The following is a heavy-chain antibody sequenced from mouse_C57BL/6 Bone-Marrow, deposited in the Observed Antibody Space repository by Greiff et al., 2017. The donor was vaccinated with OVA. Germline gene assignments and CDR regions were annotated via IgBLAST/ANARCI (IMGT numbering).Heavy chain of an antibody. V-gene: IGHV7-1*01. CDR2: SRNKANDYTT. CDR1: GFTFSDFY. D-gene: IGHD1-1*01. Sequence: EVKLVESGGGLVQSGRSLRLSCATSGFTFSDFYMEWVRQAPGKGLEWIAASRNKANDYTTEYSASVKGRFIVSRDTSQSILYLQMNALRAEDTAIYYCASDANYYGSSYYWYFDVWGTGTTVTVSS. J-gene: IGHJ1*03. CDR3: ASDANYYGSSYYWYFDV.